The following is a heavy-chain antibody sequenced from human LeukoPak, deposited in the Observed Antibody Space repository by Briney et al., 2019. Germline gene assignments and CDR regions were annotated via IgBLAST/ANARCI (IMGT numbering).Heavy chain of an antibody. CDR2: IFYSGNT. V-gene: IGHV4-34*12. Sequence: SETLSLTCGVYGGSFSGYSWSWIRQPPGKGLEWIGSIFYSGNTYYNPSLKSRVTIFVDTSKNQFSLKLSSVTAADTAVYYCARRSGAYWYYFDYWGQGTLVTVSS. CDR3: ARRSGAYWYYFDY. D-gene: IGHD3-16*01. J-gene: IGHJ4*02. CDR1: GGSFSGYS.